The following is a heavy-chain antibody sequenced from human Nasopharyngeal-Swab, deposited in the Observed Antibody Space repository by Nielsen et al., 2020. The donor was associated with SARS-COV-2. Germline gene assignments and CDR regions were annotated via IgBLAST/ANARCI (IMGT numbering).Heavy chain of an antibody. D-gene: IGHD6-13*01. Sequence: GSLEIYWAGFGFTFSDYYMSWIRQAPGKGLEWVSYISSSGSTIYYADSVKGRFTISRDNAKNSLYLQMNSLRAEDTAVYYCARADGSSFDYWGQGTLVTVSS. J-gene: IGHJ4*02. V-gene: IGHV3-11*04. CDR3: ARADGSSFDY. CDR1: GFTFSDYY. CDR2: ISSSGSTI.